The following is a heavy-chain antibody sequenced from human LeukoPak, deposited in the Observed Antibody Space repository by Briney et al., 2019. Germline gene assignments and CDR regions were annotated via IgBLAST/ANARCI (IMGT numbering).Heavy chain of an antibody. D-gene: IGHD5-18*01. CDR2: INSDGSST. CDR1: GFTFSSYW. J-gene: IGHJ3*02. Sequence: GGSLRLSCAASGFTFSSYWMHWVRQAPGKGLVWVSRINSDGSSTSYADSVKGRFTISRDNAKNTLYLQMNSLRAEDTAVYYCARWGGGYSYGTTDDAFDIWGQGTMVTVSS. CDR3: ARWGGGYSYGTTDDAFDI. V-gene: IGHV3-74*01.